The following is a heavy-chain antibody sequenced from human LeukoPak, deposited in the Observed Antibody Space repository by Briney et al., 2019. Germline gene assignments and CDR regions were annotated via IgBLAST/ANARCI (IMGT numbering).Heavy chain of an antibody. CDR1: GFTFSSYG. CDR2: IWYDGSNK. Sequence: GRSLRLSCAASGFTFSSYGMHWVRQAPGKGLEWVAVIWYDGSNKYYADSVKGRFTISRDNSKNTLYLQMNSLRAEDTAVYYCARDSNYDFWSGQSEIDYWGQGTLVTVSS. CDR3: ARDSNYDFWSGQSEIDY. D-gene: IGHD3-3*01. J-gene: IGHJ4*02. V-gene: IGHV3-33*01.